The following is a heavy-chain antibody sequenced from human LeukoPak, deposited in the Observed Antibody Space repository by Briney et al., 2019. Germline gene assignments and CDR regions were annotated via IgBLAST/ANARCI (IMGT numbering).Heavy chain of an antibody. CDR3: AKQGPGHCGSTSCYGVDY. CDR1: GGTFSSYA. Sequence: ASVKVSCKASGGTFSSYAISWVRQAPGQGLEWMGWINTNTGNPTYAQGFTGRFVFSLGTSVSTAYLQISSLKAEDTAVYFCAKQGPGHCGSTSCYGVDYWGQGTLVTVSS. D-gene: IGHD2-2*01. CDR2: INTNTGNP. J-gene: IGHJ4*02. V-gene: IGHV7-4-1*02.